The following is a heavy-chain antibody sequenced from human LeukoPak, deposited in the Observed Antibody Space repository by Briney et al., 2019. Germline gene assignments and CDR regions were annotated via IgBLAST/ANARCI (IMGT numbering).Heavy chain of an antibody. CDR1: GGSISSYY. CDR3: ARGGAYSSSWAYYYYYMDV. V-gene: IGHV4-59*12. J-gene: IGHJ6*03. Sequence: SETLSLTCTVSGGSISSYYWSWIRQPPGKGLEWIGYIYYSGSTNYNPSLKSRVTISVDTSKNQFSLKLSSVTAEDTAVYYCARGGAYSSSWAYYYYYMDVWGKGTTVTISS. D-gene: IGHD6-13*01. CDR2: IYYSGST.